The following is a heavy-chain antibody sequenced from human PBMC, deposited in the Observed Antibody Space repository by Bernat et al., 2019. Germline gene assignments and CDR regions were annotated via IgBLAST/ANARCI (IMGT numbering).Heavy chain of an antibody. V-gene: IGHV1-18*01. CDR1: GYTFTNYG. CDR3: SRDYSSGYYGDFGY. Sequence: QVQLVQSGAEVKSPGASVRVSCKASGYTFTNYGISWVRQAPGQGLEGMGSISAYNGHTNYAQNLQGRVTMTTDTSTSTAYLDLRSLRSDDTAVYYCSRDYSSGYYGDFGYWGQGALVTVSS. CDR2: ISAYNGHT. J-gene: IGHJ4*02. D-gene: IGHD6-19*01.